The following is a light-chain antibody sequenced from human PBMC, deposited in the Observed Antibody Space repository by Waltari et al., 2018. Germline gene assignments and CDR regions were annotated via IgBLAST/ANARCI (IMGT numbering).Light chain of an antibody. Sequence: DIQMTRSPSTLSASVGDRVTITCRASQSISSWLAWYQLKPGKAPKLLIYKAFTLESGVPARFSGSGSGTEFTLTISSLQPDDFATYYCQQYNNDSWTFGQGTKVEIK. CDR1: QSISSW. CDR3: QQYNNDSWT. CDR2: KAF. J-gene: IGKJ1*01. V-gene: IGKV1-5*03.